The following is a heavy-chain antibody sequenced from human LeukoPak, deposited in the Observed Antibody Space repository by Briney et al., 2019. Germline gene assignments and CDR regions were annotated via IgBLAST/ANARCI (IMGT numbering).Heavy chain of an antibody. V-gene: IGHV3-48*03. CDR1: GFTFSSYE. J-gene: IGHJ3*02. Sequence: GGSLRLSCAASGFTFSSYEMNWARQAPGKGLEWVSYISSSGSTIYYADSVKGRFTISRDNAKNSLYLQMNSLRAEDTAVYYCARDGEEYYYDSSGYYVDAFDIWGQGTMVTVSS. CDR3: ARDGEEYYYDSSGYYVDAFDI. CDR2: ISSSGSTI. D-gene: IGHD3-22*01.